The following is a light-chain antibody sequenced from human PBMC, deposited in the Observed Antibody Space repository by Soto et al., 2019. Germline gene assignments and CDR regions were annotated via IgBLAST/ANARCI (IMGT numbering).Light chain of an antibody. CDR2: DVT. CDR1: SGDVGGYDY. J-gene: IGLJ2*01. CDR3: CSYTVSSTV. V-gene: IGLV2-14*03. Sequence: QSALTQPASVSGSPGQSITISCNGSSGDVGGYDYVSWYQQLPGKAPKLMIYDVTNRPSGVSNRFSGSKSDNTASLTISGLQAEDEADYYCCSYTVSSTVFGGGTKVTVL.